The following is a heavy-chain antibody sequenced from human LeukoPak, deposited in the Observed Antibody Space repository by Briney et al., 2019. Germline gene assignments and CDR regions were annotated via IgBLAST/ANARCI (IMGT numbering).Heavy chain of an antibody. D-gene: IGHD2-2*01. CDR1: GFTLSSNS. J-gene: IGHJ6*02. CDR3: ARALYCSSTSCYRRRDYGMYV. V-gene: IGHV3-21*01. Sequence: GGPRRLSFAPSGFTLSSNSRNWAGQPPGKGLKWSSSFIIVISYIYYADSVKGRFTISRDNAKNSLYLQMNSLRAEDTAVYYCARALYCSSTSCYRRRDYGMYVWGQGTTVTVSS. CDR2: FIIVISYI.